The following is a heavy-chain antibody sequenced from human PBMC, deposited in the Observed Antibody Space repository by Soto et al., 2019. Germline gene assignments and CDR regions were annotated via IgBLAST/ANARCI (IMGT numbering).Heavy chain of an antibody. V-gene: IGHV1-46*01. J-gene: IGHJ4*02. CDR2: INPSGGST. D-gene: IGHD5-12*01. CDR1: GYTFTSYY. Sequence: GASVKVSCKASGYTFTSYYMHWVRQAPGQGLEWMGIINPSGGSTSYAQKFQGRVTMTRDTSTSTVYMELSSLRSEDTAVYYCASVAFRGHYGTLQDGYNSPFDYWGQGTLVTVSS. CDR3: ASVAFRGHYGTLQDGYNSPFDY.